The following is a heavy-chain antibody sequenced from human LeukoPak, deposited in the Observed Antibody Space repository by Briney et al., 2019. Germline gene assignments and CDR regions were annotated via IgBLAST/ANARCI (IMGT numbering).Heavy chain of an antibody. CDR2: ISWNSGRI. D-gene: IGHD3-16*01. CDR3: AKDFYRLGEFDAFDN. Sequence: LRLSCAASGFTFDDYAMHWVRQAPGKVLEWVSGISWNSGRIGYADSVKGRFTISRDNAKNSLYLQMNSLRVEDTALYYCAKDFYRLGEFDAFDNWGQGTMVTVSS. CDR1: GFTFDDYA. V-gene: IGHV3-9*01. J-gene: IGHJ3*02.